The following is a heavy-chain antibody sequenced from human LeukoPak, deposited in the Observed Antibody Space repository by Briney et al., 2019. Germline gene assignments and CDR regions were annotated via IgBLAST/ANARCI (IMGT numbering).Heavy chain of an antibody. V-gene: IGHV3-23*01. Sequence: GGSLRLSCAASGFTFSSYSMSWVRQAPGKGLEWVSAISSSGGSTYYADSVKGRFTISRDNSKNTLYLQMNSLRAEDTAVYYCAKGPRPDDYRSAFDIWGQGTMVTVSS. D-gene: IGHD4-11*01. J-gene: IGHJ3*02. CDR2: ISSSGGST. CDR1: GFTFSSYS. CDR3: AKGPRPDDYRSAFDI.